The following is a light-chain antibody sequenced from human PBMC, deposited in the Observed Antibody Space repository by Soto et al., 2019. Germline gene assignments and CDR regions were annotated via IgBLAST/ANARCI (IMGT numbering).Light chain of an antibody. Sequence: EIVLTQSPGTLSLSPGERATLSCRASQSVDSSHLAWYQHRPGRAPRLLVYGASRRATGVPDRFSGSGSGTHFTLSIRRLESEDFAVYYCQKYETSPFTFGGGTKV. CDR3: QKYETSPFT. CDR2: GAS. V-gene: IGKV3-20*01. CDR1: QSVDSSH. J-gene: IGKJ4*01.